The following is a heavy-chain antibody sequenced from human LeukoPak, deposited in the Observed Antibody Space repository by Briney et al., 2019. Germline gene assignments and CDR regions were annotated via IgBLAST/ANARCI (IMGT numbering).Heavy chain of an antibody. D-gene: IGHD3-22*01. CDR2: ISAYNGNT. V-gene: IGHV1-18*01. CDR1: GYTFTSYG. CDR3: AKLSITMIEEGLGPDAFDI. J-gene: IGHJ3*02. Sequence: ASVKVSCKASGYTFTSYGISWVRQAPGQGLEWMGWISAYNGNTNYAQKLQGRVTMTTDTSTSTAYMELRSLRSDDTAMYYCAKLSITMIEEGLGPDAFDIWGQGTMVTVSS.